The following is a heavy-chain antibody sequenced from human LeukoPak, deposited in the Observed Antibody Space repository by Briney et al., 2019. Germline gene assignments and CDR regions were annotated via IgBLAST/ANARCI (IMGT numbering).Heavy chain of an antibody. CDR2: IIPIFGTA. Sequence: SVRVSCKASGGTFSSYAISWVRQAPGQGLEWMGGIIPIFGTANYAQKFQGRVTITADESTSTAYMELSSLRSEDTAVYYCARGGEMATIYYVFDCWGQGTLVTVSS. CDR1: GGTFSSYA. V-gene: IGHV1-69*13. J-gene: IGHJ4*02. D-gene: IGHD5-24*01. CDR3: ARGGEMATIYYVFDC.